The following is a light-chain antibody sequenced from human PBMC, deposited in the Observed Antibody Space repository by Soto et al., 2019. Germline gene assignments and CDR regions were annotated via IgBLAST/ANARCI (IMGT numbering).Light chain of an antibody. CDR3: SSYAGSDNYV. Sequence: QSALTQPPSASGSPGQSVTISCTGTSSDVGGYNSVSWYQHLPGKAPKLMIYEVSKRPSGFPDRFSGSKSANTASLTVSRLQAEDEADYYCSSYAGSDNYVFGTGTKLTVL. J-gene: IGLJ1*01. CDR1: SSDVGGYNS. CDR2: EVS. V-gene: IGLV2-8*01.